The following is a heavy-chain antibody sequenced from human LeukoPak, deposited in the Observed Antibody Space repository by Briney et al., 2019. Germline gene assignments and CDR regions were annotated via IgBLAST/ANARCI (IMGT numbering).Heavy chain of an antibody. CDR2: MNPNSGNT. V-gene: IGHV1-8*01. CDR1: GYTFTSYD. Sequence: ASVKVSCKASGYTFTSYDINWVRQATGQGLEWMGWMNPNSGNTGYAQKFQGRVTMNRNTSISTAYMELSSLRSEDTAVYYCAREFNWNEPSYYYMDVWGKGTTVTVSS. J-gene: IGHJ6*03. D-gene: IGHD1-20*01. CDR3: AREFNWNEPSYYYMDV.